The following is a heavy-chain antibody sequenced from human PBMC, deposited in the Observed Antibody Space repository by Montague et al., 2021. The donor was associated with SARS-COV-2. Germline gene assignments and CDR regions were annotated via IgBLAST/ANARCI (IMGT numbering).Heavy chain of an antibody. V-gene: IGHV3-23*03. J-gene: IGHJ4*02. CDR3: TKDWDY. Sequence: SLRLSCAASGFTVSTFDMTRVRQAPGKGLECVSVILSGGRTFYAASVKGRFTISRDDSTDTLYLHMNSLRGEDTAIYYCTKDWDYWGQGALVTVSS. CDR1: GFTVSTFD. CDR2: ILSGGRT.